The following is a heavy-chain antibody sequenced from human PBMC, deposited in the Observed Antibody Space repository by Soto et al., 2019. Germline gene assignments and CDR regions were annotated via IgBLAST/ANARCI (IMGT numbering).Heavy chain of an antibody. Sequence: SETLSLTCGVSGGTVASSHWWSWVRQSPGGGLEWIGNVYHTGDTNFNPSLQSRVTISVDKSNNQFSLRLNSLTAADTAVYFCAREIVTAGGSNYFDPWGPGTLVTVSS. CDR2: VYHTGDT. D-gene: IGHD2-21*02. CDR3: AREIVTAGGSNYFDP. CDR1: GGTVASSHW. V-gene: IGHV4-4*02. J-gene: IGHJ5*02.